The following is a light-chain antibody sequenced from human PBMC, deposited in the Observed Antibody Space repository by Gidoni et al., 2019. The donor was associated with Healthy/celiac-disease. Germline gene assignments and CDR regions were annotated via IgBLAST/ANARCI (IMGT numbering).Light chain of an antibody. J-gene: IGKJ3*01. Sequence: DIVMTQSPLSLPVTPGEPASISCRSSQSLLHSNGYNYLDWYLQKPGQSPQLLIYLGSNRASGVPDRFSGSGSGTDFTLKISRVEAEDVGVYYCMQALQTPKXFXPGTKVDIK. V-gene: IGKV2-28*01. CDR2: LGS. CDR1: QSLLHSNGYNY. CDR3: MQALQTPKX.